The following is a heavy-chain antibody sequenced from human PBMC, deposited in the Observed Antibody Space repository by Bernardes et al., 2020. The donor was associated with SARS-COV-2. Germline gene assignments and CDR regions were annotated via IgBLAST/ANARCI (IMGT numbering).Heavy chain of an antibody. CDR2: ITGTTNAA. CDR3: ERTSRLPDC. D-gene: IGHD2-21*02. V-gene: IGHV3-48*02. J-gene: IGHJ4*02. Sequence: GGSLRLSCTASGFTFSDFGFNWVRQAPGKGLEWVSYITGTTNAAYYADSVKGRFTVSRDNAKNSLYLQMNSLRDEDTAVYYCERTSRLPDCWGQGTLVTVSS. CDR1: GFTFSDFG.